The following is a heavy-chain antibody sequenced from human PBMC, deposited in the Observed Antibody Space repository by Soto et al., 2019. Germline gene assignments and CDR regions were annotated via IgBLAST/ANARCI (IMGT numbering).Heavy chain of an antibody. CDR1: GYSFTSYW. V-gene: IGHV5-10-1*01. Sequence: PGESLKISCKGPGYSFTSYWISWVRQMPGKGLEWMGRIDPSDSYTNYSPSFQGHVTISADKSISTAYLQWNSLKASDTAMYYCARQGLEAVNYYSGIDVWGQGTTVTVSS. D-gene: IGHD6-13*01. CDR3: ARQGLEAVNYYSGIDV. J-gene: IGHJ6*02. CDR2: IDPSDSYT.